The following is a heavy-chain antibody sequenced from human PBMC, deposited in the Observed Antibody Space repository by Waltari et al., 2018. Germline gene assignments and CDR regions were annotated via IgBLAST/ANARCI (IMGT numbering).Heavy chain of an antibody. D-gene: IGHD3-10*01. J-gene: IGHJ4*02. CDR3: ARLDSPMVRGVLFDY. CDR1: GGSIRRSSYY. Sequence: QLQLQESGPGLVKPSETLSLTYTVSGGSIRRSSYYWAWIRQTPAKGLEWIGNIYYGGSSYYNPSLKGRVTISVDTFKNQFSLKVNSVTAADTAVYFCARLDSPMVRGVLFDYWGRGSLVTVSS. CDR2: IYYGGSS. V-gene: IGHV4-39*01.